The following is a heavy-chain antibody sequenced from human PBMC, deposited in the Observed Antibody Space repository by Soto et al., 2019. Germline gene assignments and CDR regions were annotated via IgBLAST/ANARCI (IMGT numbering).Heavy chain of an antibody. J-gene: IGHJ6*02. CDR2: INPSGGST. V-gene: IGHV1-46*01. CDR3: AREKGYDYVWGSYAPYYYYGMDV. CDR1: GYTFTSYY. Sequence: SVKVSCKASGYTFTSYYRHWVRQAPGQGLEWMGIINPSGGSTSYAQKFQGRVTMTRDTSTSTVYMELSSLRSEDTAVYYCAREKGYDYVWGSYAPYYYYGMDVWGQGTTVTVSS. D-gene: IGHD3-16*01.